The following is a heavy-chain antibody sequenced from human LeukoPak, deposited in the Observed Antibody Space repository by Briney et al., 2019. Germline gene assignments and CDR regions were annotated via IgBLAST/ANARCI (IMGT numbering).Heavy chain of an antibody. CDR1: GFTFSSYS. J-gene: IGHJ4*02. V-gene: IGHV3-30*02. Sequence: GGSLRLSCAASGFTFSSYSMNWVRQAPGKGLEWVAFIRYDGSNKYYADSVKGRFTISRDNAKNSLYLQMNSLRTEDTAVYYCASAYDSSGYYPFDYWGQGTLVTVSS. CDR3: ASAYDSSGYYPFDY. D-gene: IGHD3-22*01. CDR2: IRYDGSNK.